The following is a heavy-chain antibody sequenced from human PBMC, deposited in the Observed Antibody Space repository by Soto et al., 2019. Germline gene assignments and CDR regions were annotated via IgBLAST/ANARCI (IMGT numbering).Heavy chain of an antibody. D-gene: IGHD6-13*01. CDR1: GGTFSSYR. CDR3: VRDSGAKLSSS. J-gene: IGHJ4*02. Sequence: SVQVSCKASGGTFSSYRINWVRQAPGHGLEWVGGIVPIYRTADYAHKFQGRVTLTADESARTSYMELRSLKSQDTAVYYCVRDSGAKLSSSWGQGTLVTVSS. CDR2: IVPIYRTA. V-gene: IGHV1-69*13.